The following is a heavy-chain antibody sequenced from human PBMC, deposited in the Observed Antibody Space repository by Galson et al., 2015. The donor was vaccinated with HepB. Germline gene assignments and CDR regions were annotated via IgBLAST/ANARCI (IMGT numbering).Heavy chain of an antibody. CDR2: IKQDGSEK. Sequence: SLRLSCAASGFTFSSYWMSWVRQAPGKGLEWVANIKQDGSEKYYVDSVKGRFTISRDNAKDSLYLQMNSLRAEDTAVYYCARADYGDISRPFDYWGQGTLVTVSS. D-gene: IGHD4-23*01. CDR3: ARADYGDISRPFDY. J-gene: IGHJ4*02. V-gene: IGHV3-7*01. CDR1: GFTFSSYW.